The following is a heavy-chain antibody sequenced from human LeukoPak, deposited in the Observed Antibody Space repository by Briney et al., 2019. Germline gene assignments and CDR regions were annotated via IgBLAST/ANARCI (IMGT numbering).Heavy chain of an antibody. Sequence: GGSLRLSCAASGFSFSSHWVHWVRQAPGKGLVWVSRISDDGSYTSNVDSVKGRFTISRDNVNNMLYLQMNSLRAEDTAVYYCARAGVVAATKIDYWGQGTLVTVSS. CDR2: ISDDGSYT. CDR1: GFSFSSHW. CDR3: ARAGVVAATKIDY. D-gene: IGHD2-15*01. V-gene: IGHV3-74*01. J-gene: IGHJ4*02.